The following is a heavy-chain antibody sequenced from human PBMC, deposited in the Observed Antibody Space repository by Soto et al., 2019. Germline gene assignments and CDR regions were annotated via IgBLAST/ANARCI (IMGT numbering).Heavy chain of an antibody. D-gene: IGHD3-10*01. CDR2: ISYDGSNK. CDR1: GFTFSSYG. J-gene: IGHJ4*02. V-gene: IGHV3-30*18. CDR3: AEDRNYYGSGSSTEFDY. Sequence: GGSLRLSCAAPGFTFSSYGMHWVRQTPGKGLEWVAVISYDGSNKYYADSVKGRFTTSRDNSKNTLYLQMNSLRAEDTAVYYCAEDRNYYGSGSSTEFDYWGQGTLVTVSS.